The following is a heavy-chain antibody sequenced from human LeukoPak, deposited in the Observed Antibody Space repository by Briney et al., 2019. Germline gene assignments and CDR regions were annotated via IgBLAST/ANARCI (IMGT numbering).Heavy chain of an antibody. CDR2: VSSGFHA. CDR3: VREARGYHYTYFDY. Sequence: RGSLRPSCTASGFTLGSHDMHWVRQIPGQGLEWVAAVSSGFHAFFADSVQGRFTVSREDARNSLYLQMNSLRAGDTAVYYCVREARGYHYTYFDYWGQGTLVTVSS. J-gene: IGHJ4*02. V-gene: IGHV3-13*01. CDR1: GFTLGSHD. D-gene: IGHD5-18*01.